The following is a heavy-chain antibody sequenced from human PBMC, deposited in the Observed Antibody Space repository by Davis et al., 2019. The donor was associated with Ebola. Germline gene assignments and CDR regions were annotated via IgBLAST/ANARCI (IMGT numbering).Heavy chain of an antibody. D-gene: IGHD6-19*01. CDR3: AKGDNSGWYGVDY. V-gene: IGHV3-30*18. CDR1: RFTFSSYG. CDR2: ISYDGSDT. Sequence: PGGSLRLSCGASRFTFSSYGMHWVRQAPGKGLEWVAVISYDGSDTYYADSVKGRFTISRENSKATLDLQMNSLRAEDTAVYYCAKGDNSGWYGVDYWGQGTLVTVSS. J-gene: IGHJ4*02.